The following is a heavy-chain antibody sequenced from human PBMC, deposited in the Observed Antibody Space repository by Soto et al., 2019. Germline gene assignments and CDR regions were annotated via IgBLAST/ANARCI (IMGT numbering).Heavy chain of an antibody. J-gene: IGHJ6*03. Sequence: EVQLVESGGGLVQPGGSLRLSCAASEFTFTNYWMHWVRQAPGEGLVWVSRISSSGITNYADSVRGRITLSRDNAKNMVYLQMIRLRAEDTAVYYCVRGGRLSYSMDGWGKGNKGTVSS. CDR2: ISSSGIT. V-gene: IGHV3-74*01. CDR3: VRGGRLSYSMDG. CDR1: EFTFTNYW. D-gene: IGHD3-10*01.